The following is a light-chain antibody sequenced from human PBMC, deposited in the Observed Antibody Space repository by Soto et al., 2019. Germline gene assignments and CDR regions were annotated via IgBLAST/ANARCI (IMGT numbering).Light chain of an antibody. J-gene: IGKJ4*01. CDR3: QQHNSWPPLT. V-gene: IGKV3-15*01. CDR1: LRVGSN. Sequence: EIVMTQSPATLSVSPGERATLSCRASLRVGSNLAWYQQKPGQAPRLLIYGASTRATGVPVRFSGSGSGSEFTLTISSLQSEDSAVYYCQQHNSWPPLTFGGGTKVDIK. CDR2: GAS.